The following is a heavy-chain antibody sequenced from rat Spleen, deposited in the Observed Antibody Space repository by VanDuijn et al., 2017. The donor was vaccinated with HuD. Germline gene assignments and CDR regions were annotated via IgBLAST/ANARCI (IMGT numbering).Heavy chain of an antibody. CDR2: INSAGTT. CDR3: ASLYSSYSLYYFDY. Sequence: EVQLQESGPGLVKPSQSLSLTCSVTGYSITSSYRWNWIRKFPGNKLEWMGYINSAGTTNYNPSLKSRISITRDKSKNQFFLQVNSVTTEDTATYYCASLYSSYSLYYFDYWGQGVMVTVSS. V-gene: IGHV3-3*01. J-gene: IGHJ2*01. CDR1: GYSITSSYR. D-gene: IGHD1-2*01.